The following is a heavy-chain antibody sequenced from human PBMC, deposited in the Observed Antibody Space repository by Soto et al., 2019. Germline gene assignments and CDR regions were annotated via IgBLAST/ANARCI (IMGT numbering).Heavy chain of an antibody. J-gene: IGHJ5*02. V-gene: IGHV3-21*01. Sequence: PGGSVRLSCAVSGFTFNSYSMNWVRQAPGKGLEWVSSISSFSNYMYYTDSVKGRFTISRDNARNSLYLQMNSLRAEDTALYYCTRSITGYSYADTWGQGTLVTVSS. D-gene: IGHD3-16*01. CDR3: TRSITGYSYADT. CDR1: GFTFNSYS. CDR2: ISSFSNYM.